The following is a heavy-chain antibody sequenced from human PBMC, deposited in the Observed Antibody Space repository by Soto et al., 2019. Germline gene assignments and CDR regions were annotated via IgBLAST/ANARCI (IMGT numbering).Heavy chain of an antibody. J-gene: IGHJ3*02. CDR3: ARASERMYSTYAFDI. CDR1: GFTFSSYE. V-gene: IGHV3-48*03. CDR2: NSSSGSTI. D-gene: IGHD1-26*01. Sequence: GGSLRLSCAASGFTFSSYEMNWVRQAPGKGLEWVSYNSSSGSTIYYADSVKGRFTISRDNAKNSLYLQMNSLRAEDTAVYYCARASERMYSTYAFDIWGQGTMVTVSS.